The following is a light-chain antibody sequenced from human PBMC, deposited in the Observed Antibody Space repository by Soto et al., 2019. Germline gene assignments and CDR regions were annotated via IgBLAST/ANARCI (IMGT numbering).Light chain of an antibody. CDR2: WAS. CDR3: QQYYSVPLT. J-gene: IGKJ4*01. V-gene: IGKV4-1*01. CDR1: QNVLYNSNNKNY. Sequence: DIVMTQSPDSLAVSLGERATINCRFSQNVLYNSNNKNYLAWYQQKPGQPPKLLIYWASTRESGVPDRFSGSGSGTDFTLTISSLQAEDVAVYYCQQYYSVPLTFGGGTKVEIK.